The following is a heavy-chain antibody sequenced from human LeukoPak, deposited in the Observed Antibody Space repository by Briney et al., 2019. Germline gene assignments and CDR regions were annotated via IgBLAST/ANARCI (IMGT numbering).Heavy chain of an antibody. CDR1: GYTFTSYA. CDR2: INAGNGNT. Sequence: ASVKVSCKASGYTFTSYAMHWVRQAPGQRLEWMGWINAGNGNTKYSQKFQGRVTITRDTSASTAYMELSSLRSEDTAVYYCARDLTLVVPAAMLPPTFGWFDPWGQGTQVTVSS. V-gene: IGHV1-3*01. CDR3: ARDLTLVVPAAMLPPTFGWFDP. J-gene: IGHJ5*02. D-gene: IGHD2-2*01.